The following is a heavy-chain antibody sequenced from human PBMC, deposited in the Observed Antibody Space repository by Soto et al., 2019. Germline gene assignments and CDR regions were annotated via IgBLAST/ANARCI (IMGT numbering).Heavy chain of an antibody. V-gene: IGHV4-34*01. J-gene: IGHJ4*02. Sequence: SETLSLTCAVYGGSFSGYYWSWIRQPPGKGLEWIGEINHSGSTNYNPSLKSRVTISVDTSKNQFSLKLSSVTAADTAVYYCAREGLRYSSTYDYWGQGTLVTVSS. D-gene: IGHD5-18*01. CDR2: INHSGST. CDR1: GGSFSGYY. CDR3: AREGLRYSSTYDY.